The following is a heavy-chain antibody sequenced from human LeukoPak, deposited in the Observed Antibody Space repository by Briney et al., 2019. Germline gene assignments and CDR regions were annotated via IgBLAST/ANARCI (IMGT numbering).Heavy chain of an antibody. CDR1: GFTFSNAW. D-gene: IGHD1-26*01. CDR3: ARFSGSYGPYYFDY. J-gene: IGHJ4*02. CDR2: ISSSSSYI. Sequence: GGSLRLSCAASGFTFSNAWMNWVRQAPGKGLEWVSSISSSSSYIYYADSVKGRFTISRDNAKNSLYLQMNSLRAEDTAVYYCARFSGSYGPYYFDYWGQGTLVTVSS. V-gene: IGHV3-21*01.